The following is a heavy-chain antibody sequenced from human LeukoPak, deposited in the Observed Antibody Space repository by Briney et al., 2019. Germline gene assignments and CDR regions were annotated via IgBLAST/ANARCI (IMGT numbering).Heavy chain of an antibody. D-gene: IGHD3-10*01. CDR2: INSGSNYI. V-gene: IGHV3-21*01. CDR1: GFSFSIYT. J-gene: IGHJ4*02. Sequence: KPGGSLRLSCAASGFSFSIYTMSWVRQAPGKGLEWVSSINSGSNYIYYADSVKGRFTISRDNAKNSVSLLMNSLRAEDTALYYCARAYYNSGTSHFDCWGQGTPVTVSS. CDR3: ARAYYNSGTSHFDC.